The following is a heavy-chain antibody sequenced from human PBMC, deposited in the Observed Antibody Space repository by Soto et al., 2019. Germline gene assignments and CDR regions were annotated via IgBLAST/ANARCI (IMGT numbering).Heavy chain of an antibody. V-gene: IGHV3-66*01. Sequence: EVQLVESGGGLVQPGGSLRLSCTASGFIVSDTYVNWVRQAPGKGLEWVSVISNRGDTHYADSVRGRFSLSRDISDNTLHLQMNKLRVEDTAVYYCAREPRYCCGGSCSITGDAYDIWGQGTMVAVSS. CDR2: ISNRGDT. CDR1: GFIVSDTY. CDR3: AREPRYCCGGSCSITGDAYDI. D-gene: IGHD2-15*01. J-gene: IGHJ3*02.